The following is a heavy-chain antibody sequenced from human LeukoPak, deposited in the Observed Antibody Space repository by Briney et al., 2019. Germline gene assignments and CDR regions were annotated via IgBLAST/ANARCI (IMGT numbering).Heavy chain of an antibody. CDR3: ARDRDYYDSSGYNWFDP. CDR1: GYTFTSYY. Sequence: GASVKVSCKASGYTFTSYYMHWVRQAPGQGLEWMGIINPSGGSTSYAQKFQGRVTMTRDTSTSTVYMELSSLRSEDTAVYYCARDRDYYDSSGYNWFDPWGQGTLVTVSS. D-gene: IGHD3-22*01. J-gene: IGHJ5*02. V-gene: IGHV1-46*01. CDR2: INPSGGST.